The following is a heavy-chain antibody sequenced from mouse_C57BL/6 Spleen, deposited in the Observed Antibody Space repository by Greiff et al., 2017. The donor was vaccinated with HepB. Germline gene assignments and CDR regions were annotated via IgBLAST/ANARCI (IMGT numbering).Heavy chain of an antibody. Sequence: VQLQQSGPGLVQPSQSLSITCTVSGFSLTSYGVHWVRQSPGKGLEWLGVIWSGGSTDYNAAFISRLSISKDNSKSQVFFKMNSLQADDTAIYYCARYYGSSYHYAMDYWGQGTSVTVSS. V-gene: IGHV2-2*01. CDR1: GFSLTSYG. CDR3: ARYYGSSYHYAMDY. D-gene: IGHD1-1*01. J-gene: IGHJ4*01. CDR2: IWSGGST.